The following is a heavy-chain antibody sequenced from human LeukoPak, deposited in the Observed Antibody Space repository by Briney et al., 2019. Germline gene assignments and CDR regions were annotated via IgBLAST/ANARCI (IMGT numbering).Heavy chain of an antibody. CDR3: ARETMSMNNWFDP. J-gene: IGHJ5*02. Sequence: SEPLPLTCAVYGGHFSVYYWLWIRQPPGKGLEWIVEINHSGSTHYNPSHKSRLTITVDTSKNQFSLKLVSVTAADTDVYYCARETMSMNNWFDPWGQGALVTVSS. V-gene: IGHV4-34*01. CDR2: INHSGST. CDR1: GGHFSVYY. D-gene: IGHD3-10*02.